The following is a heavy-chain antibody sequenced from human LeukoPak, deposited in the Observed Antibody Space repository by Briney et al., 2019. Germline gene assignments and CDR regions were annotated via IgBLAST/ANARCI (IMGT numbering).Heavy chain of an antibody. V-gene: IGHV3-23*01. Sequence: GGSLRLSCAASGFTFGTFDMSWVRQAPGEGLEWVSTLSCIDSSCTEYYADSVKGRFTISRDNSKNTLFLQMSSLRVEDTAVYYCARITAHCFDHWGQGTLVTVSS. J-gene: IGHJ4*02. CDR3: ARITAHCFDH. D-gene: IGHD3-16*01. CDR1: GFTFGTFD. CDR2: LSCIDSSCTE.